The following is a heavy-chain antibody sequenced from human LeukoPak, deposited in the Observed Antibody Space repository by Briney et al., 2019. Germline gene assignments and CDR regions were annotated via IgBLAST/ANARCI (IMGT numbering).Heavy chain of an antibody. CDR3: ARPSGTYNRFDY. V-gene: IGHV5-51*01. Sequence: WVRPMPGKGLEWMGIIYPVDSDTKYSPSFQGQVTISADKSISTAFLQWSSLKASDTTMYYCARPSGTYNRFDYWGQGTLVTVSS. CDR2: IYPVDSDT. D-gene: IGHD1-26*01. J-gene: IGHJ4*02.